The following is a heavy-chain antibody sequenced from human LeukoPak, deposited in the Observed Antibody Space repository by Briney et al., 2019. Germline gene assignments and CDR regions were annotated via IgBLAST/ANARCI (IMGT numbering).Heavy chain of an antibody. Sequence: PGGSLRLSCAASGLTFSSYSMSWVRQAPGKGLEWVSAISGSGGSTYYAGSVKGRFTISRDNSKNTLYLQMNSLRADDTAVYYCAKSHHVTAIDYWGQGTLVTVSS. CDR1: GLTFSSYS. D-gene: IGHD2-21*02. J-gene: IGHJ4*02. V-gene: IGHV3-23*01. CDR2: ISGSGGST. CDR3: AKSHHVTAIDY.